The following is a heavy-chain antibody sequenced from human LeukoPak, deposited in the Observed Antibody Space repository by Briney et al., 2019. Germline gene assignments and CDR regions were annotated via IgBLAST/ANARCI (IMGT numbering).Heavy chain of an antibody. Sequence: ASVKVSCKASGYTFTGYYMHWVRQAPGQGLEWMGWINPNSGGTNYAQKFQGRVTITADKSTSTAYMELSSLRSEDTAVYYCAREMSFGHGNWFDPWGQGTLVTVSS. V-gene: IGHV1-2*02. CDR1: GYTFTGYY. J-gene: IGHJ5*02. D-gene: IGHD3-10*01. CDR2: INPNSGGT. CDR3: AREMSFGHGNWFDP.